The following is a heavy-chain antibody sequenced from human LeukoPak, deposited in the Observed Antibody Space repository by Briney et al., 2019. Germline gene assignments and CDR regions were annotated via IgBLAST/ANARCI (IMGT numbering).Heavy chain of an antibody. V-gene: IGHV3-11*05. Sequence: GGSLRLSCAASGFTFSDYHMSWIRQAPGKGLEWVSYISSSSSYTNYADSVKGRFTISRDNAKNSLYLQMNSLRAEDTAVYYCAREPIQLWLRGAFDIWGQGTMVTVSS. CDR3: AREPIQLWLRGAFDI. D-gene: IGHD5-18*01. CDR2: ISSSSSYT. J-gene: IGHJ3*02. CDR1: GFTFSDYH.